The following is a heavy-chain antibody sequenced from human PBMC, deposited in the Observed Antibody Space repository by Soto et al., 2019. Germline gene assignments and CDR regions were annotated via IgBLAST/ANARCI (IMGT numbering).Heavy chain of an antibody. CDR2: FDPEDGET. D-gene: IGHD3-3*01. J-gene: IGHJ5*02. Sequence: RASVKVSCKVSGYTLTELSMHWVRQAPGKGLEWMGGFDPEDGETIYAQKFQGRVTMTEDTSTDTAYMEPSSLRSEDTAVYYCATLSNDFWSGPNNWFDPWGQGTLVTVSS. CDR3: ATLSNDFWSGPNNWFDP. V-gene: IGHV1-24*01. CDR1: GYTLTELS.